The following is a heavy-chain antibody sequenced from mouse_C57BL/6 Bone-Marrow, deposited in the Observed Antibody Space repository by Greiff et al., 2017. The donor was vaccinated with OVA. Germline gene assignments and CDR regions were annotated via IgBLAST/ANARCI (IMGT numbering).Heavy chain of an antibody. V-gene: IGHV1-59*01. D-gene: IGHD1-1*01. J-gene: IGHJ4*01. Sequence: QVQLQQPGAELVRPGTSVKLSCKASGYTFTSYWMHWVKQRPGQGLEWIGVIDPSDSYTNYNQKFKGKATLTVDTSSSTAYMQLSSLTSEDSAVYYCARCEIYYYGSSYFYYAMDYWGQGTSVTVSS. CDR2: IDPSDSYT. CDR3: ARCEIYYYGSSYFYYAMDY. CDR1: GYTFTSYW.